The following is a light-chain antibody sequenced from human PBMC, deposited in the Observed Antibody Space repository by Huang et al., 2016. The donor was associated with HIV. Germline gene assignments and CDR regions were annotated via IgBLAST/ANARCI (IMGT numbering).Light chain of an antibody. CDR1: PSVSSN. Sequence: EIVMTQSPAPLSVSPGERATLSCRASPSVSSNLAWYQQNPGQAPRLLIYGASTRATGIPARFSGSGSGTEFTLTISSLQSEDFAVYYCQQYNNWPYTFGQGTKLEIK. CDR3: QQYNNWPYT. CDR2: GAS. J-gene: IGKJ2*01. V-gene: IGKV3-15*01.